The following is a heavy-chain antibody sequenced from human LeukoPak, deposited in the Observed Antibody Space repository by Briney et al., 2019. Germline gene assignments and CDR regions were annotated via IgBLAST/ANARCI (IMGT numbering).Heavy chain of an antibody. CDR1: GGSFSGYY. J-gene: IGHJ6*02. CDR3: ARRFSGSSGWSSFVYYYYGMDV. D-gene: IGHD6-19*01. V-gene: IGHV4-34*01. CDR2: INHSGST. Sequence: SETLSLTCAVYGGSFSGYYWSWIRQPPGKGLEWIGEINHSGSTNYNPSLKSRVTISVDTSKNQFSLKLSSVTAADTAVYYCARRFSGSSGWSSFVYYYYGMDVWGQGTTVTVSS.